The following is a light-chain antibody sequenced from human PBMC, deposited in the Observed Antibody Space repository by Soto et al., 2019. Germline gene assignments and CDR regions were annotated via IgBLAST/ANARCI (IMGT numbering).Light chain of an antibody. CDR3: QQLNAYPRT. CDR2: VAS. J-gene: IGKJ1*01. CDR1: QGISTY. Sequence: IQLTQSPSSLSASVGDRVTITCRASQGISTYLAWYQQKPGKAPKLLIYVASTLQFGVPSRFSGSGSGTEFTLTISSLQPEDFASYYCQQLNAYPRTFGQGTNVDIK. V-gene: IGKV1-9*01.